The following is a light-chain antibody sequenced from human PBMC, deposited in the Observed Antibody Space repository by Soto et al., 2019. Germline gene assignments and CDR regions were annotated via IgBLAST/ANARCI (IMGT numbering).Light chain of an antibody. Sequence: DIQMTQSPSSLSASVGDRVTITCRASQGIHNNLAWYQQKPGEVPKLLIYAASTLQSGVPSRFSGGGSGTAFTLTVNILQPEDVATYYCQKYDGAPLTFGGGTKVEIE. CDR1: QGIHNN. CDR2: AAS. J-gene: IGKJ4*01. CDR3: QKYDGAPLT. V-gene: IGKV1-27*01.